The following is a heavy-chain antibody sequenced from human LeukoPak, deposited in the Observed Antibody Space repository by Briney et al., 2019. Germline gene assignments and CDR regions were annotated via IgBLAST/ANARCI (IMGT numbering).Heavy chain of an antibody. CDR3: QKTAYDILTGLPDDY. J-gene: IGHJ4*02. Sequence: SVKVSCKASGGTFSSYAISWVRQAPGQGLEWMGRIIPILGIANYAQKFQGRVTITADKSTSTAYMELSSLRSEDTAVFYKQKTAYDILTGLPDDYWGQGTLVTVSS. CDR1: GGTFSSYA. CDR2: IIPILGIA. D-gene: IGHD3-9*01. V-gene: IGHV1-69*04.